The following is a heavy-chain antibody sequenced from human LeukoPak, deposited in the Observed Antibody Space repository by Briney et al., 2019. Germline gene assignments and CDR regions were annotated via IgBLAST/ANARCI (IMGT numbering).Heavy chain of an antibody. CDR2: ISSSSSSSI. V-gene: IGHV3-48*01. J-gene: IGHJ5*02. CDR1: GFTFSSYS. CDR3: ARGRTTNNWFDP. Sequence: GGSLRLSCAASGFTFSSYSMNWVRQPPGKGLEWVSYISSSSSSSIYYADSVKGRFTISRDNANNSLYLQMNGLRAEDTAVYYCARGRTTNNWFDPWGQGTLVTVSS. D-gene: IGHD4-11*01.